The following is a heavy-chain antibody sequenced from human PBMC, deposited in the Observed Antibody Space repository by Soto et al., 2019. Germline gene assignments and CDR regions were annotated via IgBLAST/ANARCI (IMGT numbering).Heavy chain of an antibody. CDR3: ARRGPGTYFDY. CDR2: ISGSGGST. V-gene: IGHV3-23*01. D-gene: IGHD6-13*01. J-gene: IGHJ4*02. Sequence: EVQLLDSGGGLVQPGGSLRLSCAASGFTFSSYAMNWVRQAPGKGLEWVSVISGSGGSTYYADSVKGRFTISRDNSKNTLHLQMNSLRAEDTAVYYCARRGPGTYFDYWRQGTLVTVSS. CDR1: GFTFSSYA.